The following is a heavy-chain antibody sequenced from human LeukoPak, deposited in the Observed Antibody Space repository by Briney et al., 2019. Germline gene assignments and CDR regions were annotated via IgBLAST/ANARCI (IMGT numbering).Heavy chain of an antibody. Sequence: HPGGSLRLSCAASGFTFSSYAMSWVRQAPGKGLEWVSAISGSGGSTYYADSVKGRFTISRDNSKNTLYLQMNSLRAEDTAVYYCAKAGTRTTFLRPYGDYVRIDYWGQGTLVTVSS. D-gene: IGHD4-17*01. V-gene: IGHV3-23*01. J-gene: IGHJ4*02. CDR3: AKAGTRTTFLRPYGDYVRIDY. CDR1: GFTFSSYA. CDR2: ISGSGGST.